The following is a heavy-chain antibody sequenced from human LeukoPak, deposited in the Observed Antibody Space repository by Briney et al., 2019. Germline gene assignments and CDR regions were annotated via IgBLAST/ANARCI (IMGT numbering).Heavy chain of an antibody. CDR3: ARDGVLRYSDGWFDP. CDR2: ISSSSSYI. CDR1: GFTFSSYS. J-gene: IGHJ5*02. D-gene: IGHD3-9*01. V-gene: IGHV3-21*01. Sequence: GSLRLSCAASGFTFSSYSMNWVRQAPGKGLEWVSSISSSSSYIYYADSVKGRFTISRDNAKNSLYLQMNSLRAEDTAVYYCARDGVLRYSDGWFDPWGQGTLVTVSS.